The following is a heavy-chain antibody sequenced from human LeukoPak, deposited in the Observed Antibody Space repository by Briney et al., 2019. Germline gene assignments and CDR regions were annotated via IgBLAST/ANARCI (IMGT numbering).Heavy chain of an antibody. CDR2: ISGSGDST. J-gene: IGHJ6*04. Sequence: GGSLRLSCAASGFTFSSYGMSWVRQAPGKGLEWVSAISGSGDSTFYADSVKGRFTISRDNAKNSLYLQMNSLRAEDTAVYYCAELGITMIGGVWGKGTTVTISS. CDR1: GFTFSSYG. D-gene: IGHD3-10*02. V-gene: IGHV3-23*01. CDR3: AELGITMIGGV.